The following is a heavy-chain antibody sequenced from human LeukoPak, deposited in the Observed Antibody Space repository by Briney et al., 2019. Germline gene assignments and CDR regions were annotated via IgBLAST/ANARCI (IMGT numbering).Heavy chain of an antibody. J-gene: IGHJ4*02. CDR2: INPNSGGT. CDR3: AMLSSGYYFDY. CDR1: GYTFTCYY. D-gene: IGHD3-22*01. Sequence: GASVKVSCKASGYTFTCYYMNWVRQAPGQGLEWMGWINPNSGGTNYAQKFQGRVTMTRDTSISTAYMELSRLRSDDTAVYYCAMLSSGYYFDYWGQGTLVTVSS. V-gene: IGHV1-2*02.